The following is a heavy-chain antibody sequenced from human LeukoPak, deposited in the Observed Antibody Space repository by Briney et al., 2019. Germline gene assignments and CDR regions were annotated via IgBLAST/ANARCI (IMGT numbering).Heavy chain of an antibody. D-gene: IGHD6-6*01. CDR2: INHNGSEK. V-gene: IGHV3-7*01. CDR1: GFTLSDYW. Sequence: PGGSLRLSCAASGFTLSDYWTSWVRQAPGKGLEWVANINHNGSEKYCGDSVTGRFTISRDNAKNSLYLQMNNLRAEDSAVYYCVRWATSFDFWGQGTLVTVSS. J-gene: IGHJ4*02. CDR3: VRWATSFDF.